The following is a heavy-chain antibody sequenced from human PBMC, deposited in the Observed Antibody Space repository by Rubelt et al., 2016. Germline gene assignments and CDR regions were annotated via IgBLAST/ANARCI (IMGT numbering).Heavy chain of an antibody. V-gene: IGHV3-23*01. CDR2: FGGSGDNT. D-gene: IGHD1-26*01. CDR3: AKGIDGSYVGPFDS. CDR1: GFTFSSYA. Sequence: EVQLLDSGGGLVQPGGSLNLSCSASGFTFSSYAMSWVRQAPGQGLEWVSGFGGSGDNTYHADSVKGRFTISRDNSKNTLYLHMNNLRAEDTAVYYCAKGIDGSYVGPFDSWGQGILVTVSS. J-gene: IGHJ4*02.